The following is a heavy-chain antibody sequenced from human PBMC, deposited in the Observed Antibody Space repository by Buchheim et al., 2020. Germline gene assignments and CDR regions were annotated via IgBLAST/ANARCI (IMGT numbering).Heavy chain of an antibody. J-gene: IGHJ4*02. CDR2: ISGSGGST. V-gene: IGHV3-23*01. Sequence: EVQLLESGGGLVQPGGSLRLSCAASGFTFSSYAMSWVRQAPGKGLEWVSAISGSGGSTYYADSVKGRFTFYRDNSKKYMYLQMTSLRAEDTAVYYCAKDKMGGSGSYSPFDYWGQGTL. D-gene: IGHD3-10*01. CDR1: GFTFSSYA. CDR3: AKDKMGGSGSYSPFDY.